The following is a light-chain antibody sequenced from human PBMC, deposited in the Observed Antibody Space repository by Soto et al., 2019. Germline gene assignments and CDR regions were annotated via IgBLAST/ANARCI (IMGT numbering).Light chain of an antibody. Sequence: QPASVSGSPGQSITISCTGTSSDVGGYNYVSWYQQHPGKAPKLMIFEVSNRPSGVSNRFSGSKSGNTASLTISGLQAEDEADYYCSSYTSSSTPYVFGTGTKLTVL. J-gene: IGLJ1*01. V-gene: IGLV2-14*01. CDR2: EVS. CDR1: SSDVGGYNY. CDR3: SSYTSSSTPYV.